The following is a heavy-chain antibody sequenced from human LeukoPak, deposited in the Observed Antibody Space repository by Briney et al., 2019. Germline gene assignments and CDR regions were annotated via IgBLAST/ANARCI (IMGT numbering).Heavy chain of an antibody. J-gene: IGHJ1*01. CDR1: GFTFSSYA. Sequence: PGRSLRLSCAASGFTFSSYAMHWVRQAPGKGLEWVAVISYDGSNKYYADSVKGRFTISRDNSKNTLYLQMNSLRAEDTAVYYCARAPVGRSTKIQHWGQGTLVTVSS. CDR2: ISYDGSNK. D-gene: IGHD1-26*01. CDR3: ARAPVGRSTKIQH. V-gene: IGHV3-30-3*01.